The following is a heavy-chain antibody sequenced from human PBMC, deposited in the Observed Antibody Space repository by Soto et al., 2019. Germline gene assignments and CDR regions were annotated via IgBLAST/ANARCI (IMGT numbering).Heavy chain of an antibody. CDR1: GGSISSSSYY. CDR3: ARRERYYGSPGWFDP. J-gene: IGHJ5*02. V-gene: IGHV4-39*01. Sequence: SDTRSRTCTVSGGSISSSSYYWGWIRQPPGKGLEWIGTVYYNENTYYNPSLKSRVTITVDTAKNQFSLNLRSVTAADTAMYFCARRERYYGSPGWFDPWGPGTLVNVSS. D-gene: IGHD3-10*01. CDR2: VYYNENT.